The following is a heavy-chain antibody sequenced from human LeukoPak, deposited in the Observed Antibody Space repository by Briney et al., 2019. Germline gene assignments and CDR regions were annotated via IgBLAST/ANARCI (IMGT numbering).Heavy chain of an antibody. CDR3: AKHGLRSGTYVIDY. V-gene: IGHV3-74*01. CDR2: INSDGSST. D-gene: IGHD3-16*01. CDR1: GFTFSSYW. J-gene: IGHJ4*02. Sequence: GGSLRLSCAASGFTFSSYWMHWVRQAPGKGLVWVSRINSDGSSTSYADSVKGRFTISRDNSKTTVYLQMNSLRVEDTAIYYCAKHGLRSGTYVIDYWGQGTLVTVSS.